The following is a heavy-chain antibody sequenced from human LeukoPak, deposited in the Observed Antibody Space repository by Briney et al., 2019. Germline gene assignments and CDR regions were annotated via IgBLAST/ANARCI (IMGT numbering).Heavy chain of an antibody. CDR3: ARSGPLIAARPLMPDY. CDR2: INPSDNST. V-gene: IGHV1-46*01. D-gene: IGHD6-6*01. J-gene: IGHJ4*02. Sequence: ASVKVSCKASGYTFTSYYMHWVRQAPGQGLEWMGIINPSDNSTSYAQKFQGRVTMTGDSSTSTVYMELSSLRSEDTAVYYCARSGPLIAARPLMPDYWGQGTLVTVSS. CDR1: GYTFTSYY.